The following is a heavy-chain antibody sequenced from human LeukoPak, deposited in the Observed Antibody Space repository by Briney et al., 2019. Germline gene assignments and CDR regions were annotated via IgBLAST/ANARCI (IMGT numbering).Heavy chain of an antibody. J-gene: IGHJ6*02. CDR1: GGSFSGYY. CDR3: ASLRTTTGAAAPKYYYYYYGMDV. D-gene: IGHD2/OR15-2a*01. CDR2: INHSGST. Sequence: PSETLSLTCAVYGGSFSGYYWSWIRQPPGKGLEWIGEINHSGSTNYNPSLKSRVTISVDTSKNQSSLKLSSVTAADTAVYYCASLRTTTGAAAPKYYYYYYGMDVWGQGTTVTVSS. V-gene: IGHV4-34*01.